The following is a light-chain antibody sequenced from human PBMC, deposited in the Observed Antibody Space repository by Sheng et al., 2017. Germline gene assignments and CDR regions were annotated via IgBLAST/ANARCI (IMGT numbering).Light chain of an antibody. CDR1: NIGSKG. Sequence: SYELTQPPSVSVAPGKAASISCGGDNIGSKGVHWYQQRPGQAPVLVFSDHGDQPSGILERISASKAGDTATLTISRVEAGDEADYYCQVWDSSSDHVIFGGGTKLAVL. J-gene: IGLJ2*01. CDR2: DHG. CDR3: QVWDSSSDHVI. V-gene: IGLV3-21*03.